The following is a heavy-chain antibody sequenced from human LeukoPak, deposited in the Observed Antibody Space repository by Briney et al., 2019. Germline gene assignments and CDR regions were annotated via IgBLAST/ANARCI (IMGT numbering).Heavy chain of an antibody. CDR3: ARDKAVWFGEYVGSYYFDY. CDR2: ISSSSSYT. CDR1: GFTFSDYY. J-gene: IGHJ4*02. D-gene: IGHD3-10*01. V-gene: IGHV3-11*06. Sequence: PGGSLRLSCSASGFTFSDYYMSRIRQAPGRGLEWVSYISSSSSYTDYADSVKGRFTISRDNAKNSLYLQMNSLRAEDTAVYYCARDKAVWFGEYVGSYYFDYWGQGTLVTVSS.